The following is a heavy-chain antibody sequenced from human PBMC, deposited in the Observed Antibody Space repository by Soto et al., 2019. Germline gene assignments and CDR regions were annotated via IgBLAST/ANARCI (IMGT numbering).Heavy chain of an antibody. V-gene: IGHV4-61*01. CDR2: VYYSGST. Sequence: QVQLQESGPGLVKPSETLSLTCTVSGVSVTSATHYWGWVRQHPGKGLEWIGYVYYSGSTIYNPSLQXRLTLSLDTSKNQVSLKLHSVTAADTAVYYCAREAPDYFDYWGQGTLVTVSS. CDR1: GVSVTSATHY. CDR3: AREAPDYFDY. J-gene: IGHJ4*02.